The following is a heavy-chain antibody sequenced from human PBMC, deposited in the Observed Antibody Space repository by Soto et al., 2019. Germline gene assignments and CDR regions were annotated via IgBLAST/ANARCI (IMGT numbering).Heavy chain of an antibody. CDR1: GFTFSNYS. CDR2: ISSSSSYI. Sequence: EVQLVESGGGLVKPGGSLRLSCAASGFTFSNYSMNWVRQAPGKGLEWVSSISSSSSYIYYADSVKGRFTISRDNAKNSLYLQMNSLRAEDTAVYYCARDNGDYVQGYFDYWGQGTLVTVSS. J-gene: IGHJ4*02. CDR3: ARDNGDYVQGYFDY. D-gene: IGHD4-17*01. V-gene: IGHV3-21*01.